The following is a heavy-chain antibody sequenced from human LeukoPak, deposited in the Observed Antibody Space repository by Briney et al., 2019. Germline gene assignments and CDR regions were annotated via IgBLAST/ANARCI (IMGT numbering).Heavy chain of an antibody. CDR3: AKAGFDGADV. CDR2: ISYDGSNK. Sequence: PGRSLRLSCAASGFTFSSYGMHWVRQAPGKGLEWVAVISYDGSNKYYADSVKGRFTISRDNSKNTLYLQMSSLRAEDTAVYYCAKAGFDGADVWGQGTTVTVSS. CDR1: GFTFSSYG. V-gene: IGHV3-30*18. J-gene: IGHJ6*02. D-gene: IGHD3-9*01.